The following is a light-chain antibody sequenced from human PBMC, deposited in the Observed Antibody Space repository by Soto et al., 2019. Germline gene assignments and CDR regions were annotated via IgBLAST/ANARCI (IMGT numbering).Light chain of an antibody. V-gene: IGKV1-39*01. Sequence: DVRMTQSRSSLSASVVDTITITCRASRTINTYLNWFQQKPGEPPRLLIYGASTLHDGVPSRFSGSGSGADFTLTISGLQPEDFASYHCQQTYSDISFGGGTKV. CDR2: GAS. J-gene: IGKJ4*01. CDR1: RTINTY. CDR3: QQTYSDIS.